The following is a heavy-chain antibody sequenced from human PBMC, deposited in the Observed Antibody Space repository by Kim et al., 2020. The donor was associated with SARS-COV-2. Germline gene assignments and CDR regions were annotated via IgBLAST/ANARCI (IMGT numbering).Heavy chain of an antibody. CDR2: IYSGGSST. CDR3: AKGDSSGYYPTGDY. J-gene: IGHJ4*02. CDR1: GFTFSSYA. V-gene: IGHV3-23*03. Sequence: GGSLRLSCAASGFTFSSYAMSWVRQAPGKGLEWVSVIYSGGSSTYYADTVKGRFTISRDNYKNTLYLQMNSLRAEATAVYYCAKGDSSGYYPTGDYWGQGTLVTVSS. D-gene: IGHD3-22*01.